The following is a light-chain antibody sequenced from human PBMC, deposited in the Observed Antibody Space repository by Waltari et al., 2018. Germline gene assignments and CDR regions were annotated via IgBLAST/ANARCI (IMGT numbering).Light chain of an antibody. CDR2: DAS. Sequence: EIVLTQSPATLSLSPGETATLSCRASQRVRSYLACYQKKPGPAPRPLISDASNRATGIPARFSGSGSGTDFTLTISSLEPEDFAVYYCHQRSDWPRTFGQGTKVEIK. CDR1: QRVRSY. V-gene: IGKV3-11*01. CDR3: HQRSDWPRT. J-gene: IGKJ2*01.